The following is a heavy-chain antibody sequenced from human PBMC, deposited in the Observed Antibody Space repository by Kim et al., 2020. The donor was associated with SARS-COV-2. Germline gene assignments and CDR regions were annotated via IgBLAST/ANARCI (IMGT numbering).Heavy chain of an antibody. CDR2: IYYSGST. CDR1: GGSISSYY. D-gene: IGHD1-26*01. Sequence: SETLSLTCTVSGGSISSYYWSWIRQPPGKGLEWIGYIYYSGSTNYNPSLKSRVTISVDTSKNQFSLKLSSVTAADTAVYYCARDRWAAGATRWYFDLWGRGTLVTVSS. CDR3: ARDRWAAGATRWYFDL. V-gene: IGHV4-59*01. J-gene: IGHJ2*01.